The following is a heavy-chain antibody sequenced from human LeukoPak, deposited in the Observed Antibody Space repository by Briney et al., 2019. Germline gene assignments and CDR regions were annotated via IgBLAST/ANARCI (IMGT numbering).Heavy chain of an antibody. V-gene: IGHV1-18*01. Sequence: ASVKVSCKASGYTFSSYGISWVRQAPGRGPEWMGWISAYDGNTNYAQKLQGRVTMTTDTSTSTAYMELRSLRSDDTAVYYCARAVRGYSYAYLPYWGQGTLVTVSS. J-gene: IGHJ4*02. CDR3: ARAVRGYSYAYLPY. CDR2: ISAYDGNT. D-gene: IGHD5-18*01. CDR1: GYTFSSYG.